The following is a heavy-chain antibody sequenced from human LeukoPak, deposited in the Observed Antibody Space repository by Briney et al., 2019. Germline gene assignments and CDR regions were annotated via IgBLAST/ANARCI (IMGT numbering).Heavy chain of an antibody. V-gene: IGHV3-21*01. CDR1: GFTFSSYS. CDR2: ISSSSSYI. Sequence: PGGSLRLSCAASGFTFSSYSMYWVRQAPGKGLEWVSCISSSSSYIYYADSVKGRFTISRDNAKNSLYLQMNSLRAEDTAVYYCAREGREAQQLAARDAFDIWGQGTMVTVSS. J-gene: IGHJ3*02. D-gene: IGHD6-13*01. CDR3: AREGREAQQLAARDAFDI.